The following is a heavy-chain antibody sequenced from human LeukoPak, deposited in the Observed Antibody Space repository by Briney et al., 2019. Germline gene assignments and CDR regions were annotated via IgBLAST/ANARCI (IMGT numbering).Heavy chain of an antibody. D-gene: IGHD2-2*02. CDR2: VSSSSSYI. CDR1: GFTFSSYS. V-gene: IGHV3-21*01. Sequence: PGGSLRLSCAASGFTFSSYSMNWVRQAPGKGLEWVSSVSSSSSYIYYADSVKGRFTISRDNAKNSLYLQMNSLRAEDTAVYYCARGAERYCSSTSCYTDHWGQGTLVTVSS. J-gene: IGHJ4*02. CDR3: ARGAERYCSSTSCYTDH.